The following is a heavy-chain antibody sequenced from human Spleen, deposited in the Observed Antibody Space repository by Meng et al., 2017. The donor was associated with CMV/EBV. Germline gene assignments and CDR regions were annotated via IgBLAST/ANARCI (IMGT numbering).Heavy chain of an antibody. Sequence: GGSLRLSCKASGFPFRTYWMHWVRQVPGKGLVWVSRINGDGTSTSYADSVKGRFTISRDNAENTLFLQMNSLSAEDTAVYYCAKTYRGGRDDYWGQGTLVTVSS. CDR2: INGDGTST. CDR1: GFPFRTYW. D-gene: IGHD3-10*01. V-gene: IGHV3-74*01. J-gene: IGHJ4*02. CDR3: AKTYRGGRDDY.